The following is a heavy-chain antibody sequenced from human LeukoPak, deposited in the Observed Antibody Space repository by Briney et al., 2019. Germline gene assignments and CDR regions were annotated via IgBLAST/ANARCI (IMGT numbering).Heavy chain of an antibody. V-gene: IGHV4-59*01. CDR2: IYYSGST. CDR1: GGSISSYY. CDR3: AREGQSADYGMDV. J-gene: IGHJ6*04. D-gene: IGHD2-2*01. Sequence: SETLSLTCTVSGGSISSYYWSWIRQPPGKGLEWIGYIYYSGSTNYNPSLKSRVTISVDTSKNQFSLTLSSVTAADTAVYYCAREGQSADYGMDVWGKGTTVTVSS.